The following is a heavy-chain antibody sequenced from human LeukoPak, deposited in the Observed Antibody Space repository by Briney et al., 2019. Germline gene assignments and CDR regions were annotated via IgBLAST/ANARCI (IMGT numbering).Heavy chain of an antibody. Sequence: SETLSLTCSVSGGSISGYFWSWIREPPGRGLERIGYIFYGGNTKYNPSLKSRVAMSADASKNQYSLSLSSVTAADTAIYYCARGRYCAGGGCRLFDFWGQGTLVGVSS. CDR1: GGSISGYF. CDR3: ARGRYCAGGGCRLFDF. V-gene: IGHV4-59*01. D-gene: IGHD2-8*02. J-gene: IGHJ4*02. CDR2: IFYGGNT.